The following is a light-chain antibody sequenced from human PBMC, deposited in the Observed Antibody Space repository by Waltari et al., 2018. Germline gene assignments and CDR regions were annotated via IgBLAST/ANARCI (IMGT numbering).Light chain of an antibody. J-gene: IGLJ2*01. Sequence: QSALTQPASVSGSPGQSITISCTGTSRDIGSYNLVPWYQQHPGKAPKIMIYEGTKRPSGVSNRFSGSMSGNTASLTISGLQAEDEAAYYCCSYAGSSTLIFGGGTKLTVL. CDR3: CSYAGSSTLI. CDR1: SRDIGSYNL. CDR2: EGT. V-gene: IGLV2-23*01.